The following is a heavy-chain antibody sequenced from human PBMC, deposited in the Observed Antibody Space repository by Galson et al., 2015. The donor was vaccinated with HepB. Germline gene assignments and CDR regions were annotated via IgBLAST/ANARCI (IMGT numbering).Heavy chain of an antibody. Sequence: SLRLSCAASGFKFKNYWMTWVRQAPGKGPEWVAHIKPDGGEKFYVDSLRGRFTISRDNAKNSLFLQVNDLRAEDTAVYFCARGHYNMDVWGQGTTVIVSS. V-gene: IGHV3-7*01. CDR1: GFKFKNYW. J-gene: IGHJ6*02. CDR2: IKPDGGEK. CDR3: ARGHYNMDV.